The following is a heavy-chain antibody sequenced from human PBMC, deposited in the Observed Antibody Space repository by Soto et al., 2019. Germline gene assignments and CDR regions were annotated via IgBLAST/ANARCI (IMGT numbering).Heavy chain of an antibody. D-gene: IGHD3-3*01. CDR1: GGYFSGYY. J-gene: IGHJ4*02. CDR3: ARGKVLRFLEWLSFDY. Sequence: SETLSLTCAVYGGYFSGYYWSWIRQPPGKGLEWIGEINHSGSTNYNPSLKSRVTISVDTSKNQFSLKLSSVTAADTAVYYCARGKVLRFLEWLSFDYWGQGTLVTVSS. CDR2: INHSGST. V-gene: IGHV4-34*01.